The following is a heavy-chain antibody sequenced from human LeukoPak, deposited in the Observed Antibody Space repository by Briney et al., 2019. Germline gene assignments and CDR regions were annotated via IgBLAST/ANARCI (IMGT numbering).Heavy chain of an antibody. CDR3: ATLTGDLYYFDY. CDR2: FDPEDGET. Sequence: AASVKVSCKVSGYTLTKLSMHWVRQAPGKGLEWMGGFDPEDGETIYAQKFQGRVTMTEDTSTDTAYMELSSLRSEDTAVYYCATLTGDLYYFDYWGQGTLVTVSS. CDR1: GYTLTKLS. D-gene: IGHD7-27*01. J-gene: IGHJ4*02. V-gene: IGHV1-24*01.